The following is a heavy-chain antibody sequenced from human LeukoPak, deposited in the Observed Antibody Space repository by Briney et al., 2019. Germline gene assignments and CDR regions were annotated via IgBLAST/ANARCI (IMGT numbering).Heavy chain of an antibody. CDR3: ASSSYSSGWSPIYYYYMDV. D-gene: IGHD6-19*01. CDR2: ISAYNGNT. Sequence: SVKVSCKASGYTFTSYGISWVRQAPGQGLEWMGWISAYNGNTNYAQKLQGRVTMTTDTSTSTAYMELRSLRSDDTAVYYCASSSYSSGWSPIYYYYMDVWGKGTTVTVSS. J-gene: IGHJ6*03. V-gene: IGHV1-18*01. CDR1: GYTFTSYG.